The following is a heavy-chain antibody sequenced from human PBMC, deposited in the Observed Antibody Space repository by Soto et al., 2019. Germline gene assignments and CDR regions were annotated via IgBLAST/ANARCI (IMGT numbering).Heavy chain of an antibody. Sequence: QVQLVESGGGVVQPGRSLRLSCAASGFTFSSYAMHWVRQAPGKGLEWVAVVSHDGKTEYHAASVKGRFTISRATSANILSLQMNSLRDEDTAVYYCGREPYISGHYSGGCDVWGQGTMVTVSS. D-gene: IGHD6-19*01. CDR2: VSHDGKTE. J-gene: IGHJ3*01. CDR3: GREPYISGHYSGGCDV. V-gene: IGHV3-30*04. CDR1: GFTFSSYA.